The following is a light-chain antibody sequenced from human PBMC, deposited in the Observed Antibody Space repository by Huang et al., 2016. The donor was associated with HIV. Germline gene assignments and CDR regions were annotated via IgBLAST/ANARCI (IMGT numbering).Light chain of an antibody. CDR2: DAS. CDR3: QQYSDLRA. V-gene: IGKV1-33*01. CDR1: QDISDY. J-gene: IGKJ3*01. Sequence: DIQMTQSPSSLSASVGDRVTITCQASQDISDYLNWYQHKPGKAPKLLIYDASNLETGVPSRFGGSGSGTYFVFTISSLQPEDIATYYCQQYSDLRAFGPGTKVDIQ.